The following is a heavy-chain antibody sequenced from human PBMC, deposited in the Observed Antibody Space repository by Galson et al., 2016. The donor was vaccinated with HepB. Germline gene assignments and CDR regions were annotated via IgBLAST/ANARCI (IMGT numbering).Heavy chain of an antibody. J-gene: IGHJ6*02. CDR3: ARELGYSYGPGMDV. V-gene: IGHV3-30-3*01. D-gene: IGHD5-18*01. Sequence: HWVRQGPGKGLEWVAVISYDGSNKYYADSVKGRFTISRDNSKNTLYLQMNSLRAEDTAVYYCARELGYSYGPGMDVWGQGTTVTVSS. CDR2: ISYDGSNK.